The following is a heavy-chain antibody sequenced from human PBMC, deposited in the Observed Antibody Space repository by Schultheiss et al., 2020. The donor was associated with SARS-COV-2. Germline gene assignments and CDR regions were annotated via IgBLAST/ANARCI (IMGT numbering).Heavy chain of an antibody. Sequence: GESLKISCAASGFTFSSYEMNWVRQAPGKGLEWVSYISSSGSTIYYADSVKGRFTISRDNAKNSLYLQMNSLRAEDTAVYYCATGTTAAWDYYYGMDVWGQGTTVTVSS. CDR2: ISSSGSTI. CDR3: ATGTTAAWDYYYGMDV. J-gene: IGHJ6*02. V-gene: IGHV3-48*03. D-gene: IGHD6-13*01. CDR1: GFTFSSYE.